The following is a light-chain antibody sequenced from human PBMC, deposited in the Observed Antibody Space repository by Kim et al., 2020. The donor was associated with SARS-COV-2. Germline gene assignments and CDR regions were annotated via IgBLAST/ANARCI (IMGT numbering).Light chain of an antibody. V-gene: IGKV3-20*01. CDR1: QSVGGNY. Sequence: TWALCPGERATLSWRASQSVGGNYLAWYQHKPGQSPRLFIYGASKRASGIPDRCGGSGSGTDFTLTISKVEPEDFAMYYCQYYVRTFGQGTKLEI. J-gene: IGKJ2*01. CDR2: GAS. CDR3: QYYVRT.